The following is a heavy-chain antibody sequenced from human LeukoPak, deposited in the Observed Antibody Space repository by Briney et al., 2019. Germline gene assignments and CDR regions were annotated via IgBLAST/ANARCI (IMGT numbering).Heavy chain of an antibody. V-gene: IGHV4-39*01. CDR3: ARLERYNWFDP. Sequence: SETLSLTCTVSGGSISSSSYYWGWIRQPPGKGLEWTGSIYYSGSTYYNPSLKSRVTISVDTSKNQFSLKLSSVTAADTAVYYCARLERYNWFDPWGQGTLVTVSS. CDR2: IYYSGST. D-gene: IGHD1-1*01. J-gene: IGHJ5*02. CDR1: GGSISSSSYY.